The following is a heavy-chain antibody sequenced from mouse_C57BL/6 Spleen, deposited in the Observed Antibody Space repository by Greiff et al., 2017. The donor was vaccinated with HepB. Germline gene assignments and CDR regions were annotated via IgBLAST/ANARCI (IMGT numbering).Heavy chain of an antibody. CDR1: GYTFTSYW. V-gene: IGHV1-64*01. Sequence: VQLQQPGAELVKPGASVKLSCKASGYTFTSYWMHWVKQRPGQGLEWIGMIHPNSGSTNYNEKFKSKATLTVDKSSSTAYMQLSSLTSEDSAVYYCARTGYYYGSSYCFDYWGQGTTLTVSS. D-gene: IGHD1-1*01. CDR2: IHPNSGST. CDR3: ARTGYYYGSSYCFDY. J-gene: IGHJ2*01.